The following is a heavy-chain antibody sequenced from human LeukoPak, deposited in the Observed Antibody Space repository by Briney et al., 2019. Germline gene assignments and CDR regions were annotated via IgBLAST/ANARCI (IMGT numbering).Heavy chain of an antibody. V-gene: IGHV1-8*03. J-gene: IGHJ4*02. CDR2: MNPNSGNT. CDR3: ARDSSGWYESDY. CDR1: GYTFTSYD. Sequence: GASVKVSCKASGYTFTSYDINWVRQATGQGLEWMGWMNPNSGNTGYAQKFQGRVTITRNTSISTAYMELSSLRSEDTAVYYCARDSSGWYESDYWGQGTLVNVSS. D-gene: IGHD6-19*01.